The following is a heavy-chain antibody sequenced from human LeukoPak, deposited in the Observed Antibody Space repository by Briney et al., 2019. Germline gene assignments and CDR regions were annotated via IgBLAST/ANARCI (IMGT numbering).Heavy chain of an antibody. J-gene: IGHJ6*03. V-gene: IGHV1-69*05. CDR2: IIPIFGTA. D-gene: IGHD2-21*02. CDR1: GGTFSSYA. CDR3: AICDPQYYYYMDV. Sequence: SVKVSCKASGGTFSSYAISWVRQAPGQGLEWMGRIIPIFGTANYAQKFQGIVTITTDESTSTAYMELSSLRAEDTAVYYCAICDPQYYYYMDVWGKGTTVTVSS.